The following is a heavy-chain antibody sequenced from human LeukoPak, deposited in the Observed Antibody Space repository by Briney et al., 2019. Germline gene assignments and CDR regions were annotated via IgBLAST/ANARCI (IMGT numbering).Heavy chain of an antibody. V-gene: IGHV4-61*01. Sequence: SETLSLTCAVSGGSINRGPWFWTWIRKPPGKGLEGIGYICDSGSPNYPPSLKSRVTISSDTSKPQFPLKLTSVTAADTAVYYCARSPSGYRFDSWGQGTLVTVSS. CDR2: ICDSGSP. J-gene: IGHJ4*02. CDR1: GGSINRGPWF. CDR3: ARSPSGYRFDS. D-gene: IGHD3-22*01.